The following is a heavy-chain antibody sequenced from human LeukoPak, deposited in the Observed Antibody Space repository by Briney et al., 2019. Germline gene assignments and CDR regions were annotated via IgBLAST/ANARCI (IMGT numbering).Heavy chain of an antibody. D-gene: IGHD3-10*01. CDR1: GFIFSSYS. V-gene: IGHV3-23*01. J-gene: IGHJ4*02. CDR2: ISGSGGST. Sequence: PGGSLRLSCAASGFIFSSYSMNWVRQAPGKGLEWVSAISGSGGSTYYADSVKGRFTISRDNSKNTLYLQMNSLRAEDTAVYYCAKDTMVRGVIGSFDYWGQGTLVTVSS. CDR3: AKDTMVRGVIGSFDY.